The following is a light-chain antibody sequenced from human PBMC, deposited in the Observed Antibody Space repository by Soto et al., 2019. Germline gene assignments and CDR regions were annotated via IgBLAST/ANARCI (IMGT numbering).Light chain of an antibody. CDR2: DSS. Sequence: EIVLTQSPGTLSLSPGERASLSCRASQSVSRNYVAWYQFRPGQPPRLLIYDSSTRATGIPDRFSGSGSGADFTLTSSRLEPGDFAVYFCQQYGRIPLTFGGGSRVEIK. V-gene: IGKV3-20*01. CDR3: QQYGRIPLT. J-gene: IGKJ4*01. CDR1: QSVSRNY.